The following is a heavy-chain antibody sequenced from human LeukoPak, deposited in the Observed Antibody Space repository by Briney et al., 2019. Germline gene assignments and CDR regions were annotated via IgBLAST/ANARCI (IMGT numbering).Heavy chain of an antibody. J-gene: IGHJ6*04. Sequence: SETLSLTCTVSGGSVSSGSYYWSWIRQPPGKGPEWIGYIYYSGNTNYNPSLKSRVTISVDTSKNQFSLKLSSVTAADTAVYYCARDTVTAAEGYYYYGMDVWGKGTTVTVSS. CDR1: GGSVSSGSYY. V-gene: IGHV4-61*01. D-gene: IGHD4-11*01. CDR2: IYYSGNT. CDR3: ARDTVTAAEGYYYYGMDV.